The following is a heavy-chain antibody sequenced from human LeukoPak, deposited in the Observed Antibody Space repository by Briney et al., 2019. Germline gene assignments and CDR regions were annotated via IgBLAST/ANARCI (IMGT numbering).Heavy chain of an antibody. Sequence: GGSLRLSCAASGFTFSSYAMHWVRQAPGKGLEWVAVISYDGSNKYYADSVKGRFTISGGNSKNTLYLQMNSLRAEDTAVYYCARGDRAFDIWGQGTMVTVSS. V-gene: IGHV3-30*04. CDR1: GFTFSSYA. D-gene: IGHD1-14*01. J-gene: IGHJ3*02. CDR3: ARGDRAFDI. CDR2: ISYDGSNK.